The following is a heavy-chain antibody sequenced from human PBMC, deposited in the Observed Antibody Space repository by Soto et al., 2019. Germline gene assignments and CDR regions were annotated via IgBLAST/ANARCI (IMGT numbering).Heavy chain of an antibody. CDR1: GFTFWSAW. J-gene: IGHJ4*02. D-gene: IGHD4-17*01. V-gene: IGHV3-15*01. Sequence: EVRLVESGGDLVKPGGSLRLSCAASGFTFWSAWMSWVRQAPGKGLEWVGRIKSKNDGGTTDYAAPGKGRFTISRDDSKNTVPLQMNRLKTEDTAVYFCATDKGAYGEYPGEYWGQGTLVTVSS. CDR2: IKSKNDGGTT. CDR3: ATDKGAYGEYPGEY.